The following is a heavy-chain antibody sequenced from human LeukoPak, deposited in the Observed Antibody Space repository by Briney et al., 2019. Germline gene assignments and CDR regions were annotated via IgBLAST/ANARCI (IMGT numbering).Heavy chain of an antibody. CDR1: GGSTSSSDYY. J-gene: IGHJ4*02. CDR3: ARKPIVASWRHWYYFYS. CDR2: IRYSGNT. Sequence: SETLSPTCTVSGGSTSSSDYYWGWIRQPPDEGLEWIASIRYSGNTYHNPSLKSRVTISVDTSKNQFSLKVNSVTAADTAVYYCARKPIVASWRHWYYFYSWGQGTLVTVSS. D-gene: IGHD5-18*01. V-gene: IGHV4-39*01.